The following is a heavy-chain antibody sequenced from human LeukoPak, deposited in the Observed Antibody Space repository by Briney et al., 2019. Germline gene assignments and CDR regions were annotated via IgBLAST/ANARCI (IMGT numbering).Heavy chain of an antibody. CDR3: ASSPWGALDPPYYFDY. J-gene: IGHJ4*02. V-gene: IGHV4-4*07. D-gene: IGHD3-16*01. CDR1: GGSISSYY. CDR2: IYTSGST. Sequence: SETLSLTCTVSGGSISSYYWSWIRQPAGKGLEWIGRIYTSGSTNYNPSLKSRVTISVDRSKNQFSLKLSSVTAADTAVYYCASSPWGALDPPYYFDYWGQGTLVTVSS.